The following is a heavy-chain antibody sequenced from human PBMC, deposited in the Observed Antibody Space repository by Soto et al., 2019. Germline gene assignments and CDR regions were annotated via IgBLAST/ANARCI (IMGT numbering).Heavy chain of an antibody. CDR3: ERVGLGGFGSGYYTGRGGYYYYGMDV. D-gene: IGHD3-3*01. CDR2: ISAYNGNT. J-gene: IGHJ6*02. Sequence: QVQLVQSGAEVKKPGASVKVSCKASGYTFTSYGISWVRQAPGQGLEWMGWISAYNGNTNYAQKLHGRVTMTTATSKSTAYMELRSLRSVDTAVYYCERVGLGGFGSGYYTGRGGYYYYGMDVWGQGTTVTVSS. V-gene: IGHV1-18*01. CDR1: GYTFTSYG.